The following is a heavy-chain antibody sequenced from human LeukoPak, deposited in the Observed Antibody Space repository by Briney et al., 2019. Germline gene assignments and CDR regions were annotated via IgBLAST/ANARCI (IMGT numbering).Heavy chain of an antibody. D-gene: IGHD6-6*01. V-gene: IGHV3-48*04. CDR1: GFTFSSYS. J-gene: IGHJ6*03. CDR3: ARGTQGIAARPLYYYYMDV. CDR2: ISSSSSTI. Sequence: GGSLRLSCAASGFTFSSYSMNRVRQAPGKGLEWVSYISSSSSTIYYADSVKGRFTISRDNAKNSLYLQMNSLRAEDTAVYYCARGTQGIAARPLYYYYMDVWGKGTTVTVSS.